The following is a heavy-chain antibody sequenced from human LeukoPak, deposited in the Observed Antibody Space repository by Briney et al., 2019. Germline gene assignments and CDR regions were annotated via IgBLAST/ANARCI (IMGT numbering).Heavy chain of an antibody. CDR1: GFTFISYG. CDR2: INTDGSST. CDR3: TRELPREVTLDY. D-gene: IGHD2-21*02. J-gene: IGHJ4*01. V-gene: IGHV3-74*01. Sequence: GGSLRLSCAASGFTFISYGMQWVRQAPGKGLVWVSRINTDGSSTSYADSVKGRFTVSRDNAKNTVYLQVDSLRAEDTAVYFCTRELPREVTLDYWGQGTLVTVSS.